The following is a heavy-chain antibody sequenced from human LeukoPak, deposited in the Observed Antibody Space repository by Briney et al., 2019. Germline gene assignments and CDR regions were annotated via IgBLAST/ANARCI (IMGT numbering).Heavy chain of an antibody. J-gene: IGHJ1*01. CDR2: ISYDGTDR. Sequence: GGSLRLSCAASGFIFSSYGMHWVRQAPGKGLEWAAVISYDGTDRDYADSVKGRFTISRDNSNNTLYLQMNSLRAEDTAVYYCAKDRNFEGGTTAGYFHLWGQGTLVTVSS. D-gene: IGHD1-7*01. CDR3: AKDRNFEGGTTAGYFHL. V-gene: IGHV3-30*18. CDR1: GFIFSSYG.